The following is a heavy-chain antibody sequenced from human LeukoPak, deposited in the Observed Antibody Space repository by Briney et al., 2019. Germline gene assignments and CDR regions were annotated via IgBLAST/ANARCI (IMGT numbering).Heavy chain of an antibody. D-gene: IGHD3-22*01. CDR3: AREVTMIVVTHYAYAFDI. J-gene: IGHJ3*02. CDR2: IYYSGST. V-gene: IGHV4-59*12. Sequence: SETLSLTCTVSGGSISSYYWSWIRQPPGKGLEWIGYIYYSGSTNYNPSLKSRVTISVDTSKNQFSLKLSSVTAADTAVYYCAREVTMIVVTHYAYAFDIWGQGTMVTVSS. CDR1: GGSISSYY.